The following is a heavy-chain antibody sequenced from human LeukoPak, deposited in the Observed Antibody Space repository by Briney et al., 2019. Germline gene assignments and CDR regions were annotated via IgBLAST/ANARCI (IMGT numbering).Heavy chain of an antibody. J-gene: IGHJ5*02. D-gene: IGHD2-15*01. CDR1: GYSISSGYY. CDR2: IYHSGST. Sequence: PSETLSLTCAVSGYSISSGYYWGWIRQPPGKGLEWIGSIYHSGSTYYNPSLRSRVTISVDTSKNQFSLKLSSVTAADTAVYYCARGTAYCSGGSCSNNWFDPRGQGTLVTVSS. CDR3: ARGTAYCSGGSCSNNWFDP. V-gene: IGHV4-38-2*01.